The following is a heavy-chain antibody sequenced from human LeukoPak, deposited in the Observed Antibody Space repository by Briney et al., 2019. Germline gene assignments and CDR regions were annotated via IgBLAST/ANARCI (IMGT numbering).Heavy chain of an antibody. CDR3: ATDFYDSSGYFPAVY. V-gene: IGHV3-48*01. D-gene: IGHD3-22*01. Sequence: GGSLRLSCAASGFTFNTYSMNWVRQAPGKGLEWVSSISSRGNSLKYADSVEGRFTISRDNDRNSVHLQMNSLRAEDTAVYFCATDFYDSSGYFPAVYWGQGALVTVSS. J-gene: IGHJ4*02. CDR2: ISSRGNSL. CDR1: GFTFNTYS.